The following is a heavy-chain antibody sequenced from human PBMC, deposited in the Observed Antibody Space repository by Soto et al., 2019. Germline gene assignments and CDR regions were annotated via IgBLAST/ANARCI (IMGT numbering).Heavy chain of an antibody. V-gene: IGHV4-59*01. CDR1: GGSISSYY. Sequence: PSETLSLTCTVSGGSISSYYWSWIRQPPGKGLEWIGYIYYSGSTNYNPSLKSRVTISVDTSKNQFSLKLSSVTAAYTAVYYCARVTGGVYASWFDPWGQGTLVTVSS. D-gene: IGHD2-8*01. J-gene: IGHJ5*02. CDR3: ARVTGGVYASWFDP. CDR2: IYYSGST.